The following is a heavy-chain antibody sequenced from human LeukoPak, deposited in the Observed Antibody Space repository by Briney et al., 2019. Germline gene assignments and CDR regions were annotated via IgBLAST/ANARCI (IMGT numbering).Heavy chain of an antibody. D-gene: IGHD2-2*02. V-gene: IGHV1-2*02. J-gene: IGHJ4*02. CDR1: GYTFTGYY. CDR3: ARLQHCSSTSCYKRPSVTWGNFDY. CDR2: INPNSGGT. Sequence: ASVKVSCKAPGYTFTGYYMHWVRQAPGQGLEWMGWINPNSGGTNYAQKFQGRVTMTRDTSISTAYMELSRLRSDDTAVYYCARLQHCSSTSCYKRPSVTWGNFDYWGQGTLVTVSS.